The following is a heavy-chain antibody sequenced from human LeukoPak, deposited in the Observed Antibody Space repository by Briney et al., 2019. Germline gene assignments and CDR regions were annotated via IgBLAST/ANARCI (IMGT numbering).Heavy chain of an antibody. Sequence: GGSLRLSCTASPDTFSLYGFHWVRQAPGDGLAWVAFTSSGGTNQYYADSVKGRFTISRDSSKNILYLQMDSLRPDDTAVYYCARDSCRGGSSCYFDYWGQGILVTVSS. J-gene: IGHJ4*02. V-gene: IGHV3-30*01. CDR2: TSSGGTNQ. D-gene: IGHD2-15*01. CDR1: PDTFSLYG. CDR3: ARDSCRGGSSCYFDY.